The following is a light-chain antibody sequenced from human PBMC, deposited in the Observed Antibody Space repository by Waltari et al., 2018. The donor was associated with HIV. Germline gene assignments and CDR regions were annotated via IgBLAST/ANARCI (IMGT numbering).Light chain of an antibody. V-gene: IGLV1-44*01. Sequence: QSVLTQPPSASVTPGQRVTISCSGSSSNFGSNAVNWYQQLPGTAPKVLIYRNDQRPSGVPDRFSGSKSGTSASLAISGLQSEDEADYYCAAWDDSLDGWVFGGGTKLTVL. CDR3: AAWDDSLDGWV. J-gene: IGLJ3*02. CDR1: SSNFGSNA. CDR2: RND.